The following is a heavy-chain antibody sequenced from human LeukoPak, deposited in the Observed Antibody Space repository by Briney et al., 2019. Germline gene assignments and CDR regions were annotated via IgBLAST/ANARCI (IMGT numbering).Heavy chain of an antibody. CDR2: IIPIFGTA. Sequence: SVKVSCKASGGTFSNYAISWVRQAPGQGLEWMGGIIPIFGTANYAQKFQGRVTITTDESTSTAYMELSSLRSEDTAVYYCARAKSLYYDSSGYYLDYWGQGTLVTVSS. CDR3: ARAKSLYYDSSGYYLDY. V-gene: IGHV1-69*05. J-gene: IGHJ4*02. CDR1: GGTFSNYA. D-gene: IGHD3-22*01.